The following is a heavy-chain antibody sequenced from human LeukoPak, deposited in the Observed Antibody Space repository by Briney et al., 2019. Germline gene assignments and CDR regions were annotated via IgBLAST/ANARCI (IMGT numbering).Heavy chain of an antibody. J-gene: IGHJ6*02. Sequence: NPGGSLRLSCAASGFTFNDYSMNWVRQAPGKGREWVSSISNSGSFEFYADSVKGRFTVSRDNAKHSLYLQMNGLRAEDTAVYYCARGHYGDTYGMDVWGQGTAVTVSS. CDR2: ISNSGSFE. V-gene: IGHV3-21*01. CDR1: GFTFNDYS. D-gene: IGHD4-17*01. CDR3: ARGHYGDTYGMDV.